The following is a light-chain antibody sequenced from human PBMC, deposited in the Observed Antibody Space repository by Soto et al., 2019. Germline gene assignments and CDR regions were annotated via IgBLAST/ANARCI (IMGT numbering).Light chain of an antibody. Sequence: DSQLAQSPSFLSASVGDRVAITCRASQGISNHLAWYQQKPGEVPKPLIYAASALQAGVPSRFSGSGSGTDFTLTISSLQPEDVATYYCQKYNSAPLTFGQGTRLEIK. J-gene: IGKJ5*01. CDR1: QGISNH. CDR2: AAS. CDR3: QKYNSAPLT. V-gene: IGKV1-27*01.